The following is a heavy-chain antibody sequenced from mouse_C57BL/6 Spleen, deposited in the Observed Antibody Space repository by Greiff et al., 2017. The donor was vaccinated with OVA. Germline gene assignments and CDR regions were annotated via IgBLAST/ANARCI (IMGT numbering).Heavy chain of an antibody. CDR2: IYPGSGCT. V-gene: IGHV1-55*01. J-gene: IGHJ3*01. CDR3: ARSEELGRWCAY. Sequence: QVQLQQPGAELVKPGASVKMSCKASGYTFTSYWITWVKQRPGQGLEWIGDIYPGSGCTNYNEKFKSKATLTVDTSSSTAYMQLSSLTSEDSAVYYCARSEELGRWCAYWGQGTLVTVSA. D-gene: IGHD4-1*01. CDR1: GYTFTSYW.